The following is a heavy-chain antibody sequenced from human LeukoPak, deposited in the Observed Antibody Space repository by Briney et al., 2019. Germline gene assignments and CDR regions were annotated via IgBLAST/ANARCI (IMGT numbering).Heavy chain of an antibody. CDR3: ARSPDPVGYFDY. J-gene: IGHJ4*02. CDR1: GFTFSSYA. V-gene: IGHV3-23*01. CDR2: ISGSGGST. Sequence: GGSLRLSCAASGFTFSSYAMSWVRQAPGKGLEWVSAISGSGGSTYYADSVKGRFTISRDNSKNTLYLQMNSLRAEDTAVYYCARSPDPVGYFDYWGQGTLVTVSS. D-gene: IGHD1-26*01.